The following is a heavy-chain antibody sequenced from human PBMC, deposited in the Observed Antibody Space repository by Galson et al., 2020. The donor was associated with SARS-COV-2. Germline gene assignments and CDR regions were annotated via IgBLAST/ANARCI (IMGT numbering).Heavy chain of an antibody. D-gene: IGHD3-22*01. CDR1: GFTFDDYA. CDR2: ISWNSGSI. Sequence: SLKISCAASGFTFDDYAMHWVRQAPGKGLEWVSGISWNSGSIGYADSVKGRFTISRDNAKNSLYLQMNSLRAEDTALYYCAKLGEDISGYYVDYWGQGTLVTVSS. CDR3: AKLGEDISGYYVDY. J-gene: IGHJ4*02. V-gene: IGHV3-9*01.